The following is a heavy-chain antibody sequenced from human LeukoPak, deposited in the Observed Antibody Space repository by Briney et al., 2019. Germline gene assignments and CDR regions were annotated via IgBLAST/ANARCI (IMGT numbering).Heavy chain of an antibody. V-gene: IGHV3-21*01. Sequence: GRSLRLSCAASGFTFSSYAMHWVRQAPGKGLEWVSSISSSSSYIYYADSVKGRFTISKDNAKNSLYLQMNSLRAEDTAVYYCARGDPDGVAGFDYWGQGTLVTVSS. CDR2: ISSSSSYI. CDR3: ARGDPDGVAGFDY. D-gene: IGHD2-15*01. CDR1: GFTFSSYA. J-gene: IGHJ4*02.